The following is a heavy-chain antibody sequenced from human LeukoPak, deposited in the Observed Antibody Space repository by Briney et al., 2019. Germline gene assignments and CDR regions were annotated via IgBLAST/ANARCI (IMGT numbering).Heavy chain of an antibody. Sequence: SVKVTCKASGGTFSSYAISWVRQAPGQGLEWMGGIIPIFGTANYAQKFQGRVTITADESTSTAYMELSSLRSEDTAVYYCARVRGSGSHIWSGAFDIWGQGTMVTVSS. V-gene: IGHV1-69*01. CDR2: IIPIFGTA. D-gene: IGHD3-10*01. J-gene: IGHJ3*02. CDR3: ARVRGSGSHIWSGAFDI. CDR1: GGTFSSYA.